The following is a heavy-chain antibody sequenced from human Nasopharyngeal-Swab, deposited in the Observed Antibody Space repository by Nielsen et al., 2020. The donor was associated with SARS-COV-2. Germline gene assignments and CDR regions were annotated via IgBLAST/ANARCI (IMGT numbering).Heavy chain of an antibody. J-gene: IGHJ6*02. CDR2: ISWNSGSI. V-gene: IGHV3-9*01. D-gene: IGHD6-6*01. CDR1: GFTFDDYA. CDR3: ARPSIAARQNYYYGMDV. Sequence: GGSLRLSCAASGFTFDDYAMHWVRQAPGKGLEWVSGISWNSGSIGYADSVKGRFTISRDNAKNSLYLQMYSLRAEDTAVYYCARPSIAARQNYYYGMDVWGQGTTVTVSS.